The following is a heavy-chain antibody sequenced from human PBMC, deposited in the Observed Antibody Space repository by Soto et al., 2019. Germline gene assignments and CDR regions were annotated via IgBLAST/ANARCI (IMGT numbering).Heavy chain of an antibody. CDR2: IYSGGST. V-gene: IGHV3-66*01. J-gene: IGHJ6*03. CDR3: ARDPPWFGEAIYYMDV. CDR1: GFTVSSDY. Sequence: PGGSLRLSCAASGFTVSSDYMSWVRQAPGKGLEWVSVIYSGGSTYYADSVKGRFTISRDNSKNTLYLQMNSLRAEDTAVYYCARDPPWFGEAIYYMDVWGKGTTVTVSS. D-gene: IGHD3-10*01.